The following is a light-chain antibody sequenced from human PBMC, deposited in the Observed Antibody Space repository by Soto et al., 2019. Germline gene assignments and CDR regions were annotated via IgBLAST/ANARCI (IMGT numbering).Light chain of an antibody. V-gene: IGLV9-49*01. CDR3: GADHGSGSNFVVV. Sequence: QSVLTQSPSASASLGASVTLTCTLSSDYSHYKVDWYQQRPGKGPRFVMRVGTGGIVGSKGDGIPDRFSVLGSGLNRYLTIKNIQEEDESDYHCGADHGSGSNFVVVFGGGTKLTVL. CDR2: VGTGGIVG. CDR1: SDYSHYK. J-gene: IGLJ2*01.